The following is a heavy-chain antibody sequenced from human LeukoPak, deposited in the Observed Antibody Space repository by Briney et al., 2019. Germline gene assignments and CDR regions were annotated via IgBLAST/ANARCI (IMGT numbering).Heavy chain of an antibody. CDR3: AKDIGWYVRYYYYYGMDV. V-gene: IGHV3-43*01. D-gene: IGHD6-19*01. CDR2: ISWDGGST. J-gene: IGHJ6*02. Sequence: GGSLRLSCAASGFTFDDYTMHWVRQAPGKGLEWVSLISWDGGSTYYADSVKGRFTISRDNSKNSLYLQMNSLRTEDTALYYCAKDIGWYVRYYYYYGMDVWGQGTTVTVSS. CDR1: GFTFDDYT.